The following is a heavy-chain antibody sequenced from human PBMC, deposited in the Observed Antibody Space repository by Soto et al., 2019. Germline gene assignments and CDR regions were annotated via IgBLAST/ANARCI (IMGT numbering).Heavy chain of an antibody. CDR1: GFTFSDYY. Sequence: GGSLRLSCAAPGFTFSDYYMSWIRQAPGKGLDWVSYISSSGSTIYYADSVKGRFTISRDNAKNSLYLQMNSLRAEDTAVYYCARGYSGYVRILYSYYGMDVWGQGTTVTVSS. J-gene: IGHJ6*02. V-gene: IGHV3-11*01. CDR2: ISSSGSTI. D-gene: IGHD5-12*01. CDR3: ARGYSGYVRILYSYYGMDV.